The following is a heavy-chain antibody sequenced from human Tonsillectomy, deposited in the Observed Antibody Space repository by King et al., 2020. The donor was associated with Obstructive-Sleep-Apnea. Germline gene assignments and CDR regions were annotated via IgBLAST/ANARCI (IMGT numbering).Heavy chain of an antibody. CDR3: VRDRHVVFLEYTYGYSDY. D-gene: IGHD5-18*01. Sequence: QLQESGPGLVKPSETLSLTCTVSGGSISSSTYYWGWIRQPPGKGLEWIGFISYSGSTHYSPSLKSRVTISLDTSRNQFSLKLSSVTAADTAVYYCVRDRHVVFLEYTYGYSDYWGQGTLVTVSS. CDR1: GGSISSSTYY. V-gene: IGHV4-39*07. CDR2: ISYSGST. J-gene: IGHJ4*02.